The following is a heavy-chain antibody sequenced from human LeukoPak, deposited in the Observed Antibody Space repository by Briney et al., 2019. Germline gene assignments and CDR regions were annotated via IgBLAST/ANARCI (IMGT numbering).Heavy chain of an antibody. V-gene: IGHV3-7*04. J-gene: IGHJ4*02. D-gene: IGHD6-13*01. CDR2: IRQDGSES. CDR1: GFXFSTNW. Sequence: GGSLRLSCAASGFXFSTNWITWVRQAPGKGLEWVANIRQDGSESYYVDSVKGRFTISRDNAKNSLYLQMNSLRAEDTAVYYCARARDAAFDYWGQGTLVTVSS. CDR3: ARARDAAFDY.